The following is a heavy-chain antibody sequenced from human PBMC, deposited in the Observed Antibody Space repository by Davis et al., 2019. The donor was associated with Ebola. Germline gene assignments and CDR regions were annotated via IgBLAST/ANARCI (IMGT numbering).Heavy chain of an antibody. J-gene: IGHJ6*04. CDR3: AREWIVVVVAANHYYYYGMDV. CDR1: GYTFTSYY. D-gene: IGHD2-15*01. V-gene: IGHV1-46*01. Sequence: AASVKVSCKASGYTFTSYYMHWVRQAPGQGLEWMGIINPSGGSTSYAQKFQGSVTMTRDTSTGTVYLELSSLRSEDTAVYYCAREWIVVVVAANHYYYYGMDVWGKGTTVTVSS. CDR2: INPSGGST.